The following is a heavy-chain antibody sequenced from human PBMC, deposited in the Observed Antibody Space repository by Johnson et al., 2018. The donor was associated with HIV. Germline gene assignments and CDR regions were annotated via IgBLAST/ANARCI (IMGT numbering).Heavy chain of an antibody. CDR1: GFTFSDYY. V-gene: IGHV3-11*04. D-gene: IGHD2-15*01. J-gene: IGHJ3*02. CDR2: ISSSGI. CDR3: AKVQGFRRAFDI. Sequence: QVQLVESGGGLVKPGGSLRLSCAASGFTFSDYYMNWIRQAPGKGLEWVSYISSSGIYYADSVKGRFTVSRDRAKNSLYVQMSSLRAEDTAVYYCAKVQGFRRAFDIWGQGTMVTVSS.